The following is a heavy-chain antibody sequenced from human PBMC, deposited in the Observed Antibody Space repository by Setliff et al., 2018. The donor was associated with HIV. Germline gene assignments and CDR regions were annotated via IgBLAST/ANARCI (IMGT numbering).Heavy chain of an antibody. V-gene: IGHV4-4*08. D-gene: IGHD6-13*01. J-gene: IGHJ5*02. Sequence: SETLSLTCTVSGGSISSYYWSWIRQPPGEGLEWIGYIYTSVSTNYNPSLKSRVTIPLDTSKNQFSLRLTSVTAADTAVYYCAREGGTGRSSWYGAYWYDPWGQGTLVTVSS. CDR1: GGSISSYY. CDR2: IYTSVST. CDR3: AREGGTGRSSWYGAYWYDP.